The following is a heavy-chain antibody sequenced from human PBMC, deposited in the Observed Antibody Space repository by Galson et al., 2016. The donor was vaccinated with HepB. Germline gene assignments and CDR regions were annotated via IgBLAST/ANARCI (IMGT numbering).Heavy chain of an antibody. CDR1: GYTFRSYA. J-gene: IGHJ5*02. Sequence: SLRLSCAASGYTFRSYAMTWVRQAPGKGLEWVSSLSVYGIRYYADSVQGRFTVSRDNSKTTLSLQMNSLRAEDTAIYSFAKDFRYGSAWGPGTLVTVSS. CDR2: LSVYGIR. CDR3: AKDFRYGSA. D-gene: IGHD6-19*01. V-gene: IGHV3-23*01.